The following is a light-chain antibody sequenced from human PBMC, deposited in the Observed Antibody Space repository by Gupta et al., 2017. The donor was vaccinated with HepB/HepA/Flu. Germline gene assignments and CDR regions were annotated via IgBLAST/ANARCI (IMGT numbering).Light chain of an antibody. CDR3: TQPLQNPPYT. J-gene: IGKJ2*01. Sequence: DIVMTQSPPSLPVTPGEPASISCRSSQSLLHTNGYNYLDWYLQKPGQSPQLLIYLGSNRASGVADRFSGSGSGTDFTLKISRVEAEDVGVYYCTQPLQNPPYTFGQGTKLEIK. V-gene: IGKV2-28*01. CDR1: QSLLHTNGYNY. CDR2: LGS.